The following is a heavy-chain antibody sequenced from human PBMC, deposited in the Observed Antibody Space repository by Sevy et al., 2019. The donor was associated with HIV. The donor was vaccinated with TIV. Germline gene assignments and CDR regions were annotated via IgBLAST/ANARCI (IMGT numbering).Heavy chain of an antibody. D-gene: IGHD3-10*01. CDR2: INLDGSET. CDR1: GFTFSSYW. V-gene: IGHV3-7*01. Sequence: GGSLRLSCAASGFTFSSYWMSWVRQAPGKGLEWLATINLDGSETFYVDSVKGRFTISRNNPSNSVYLQMTSLSADDKAVYYCARLFYGSADYWGQGTLVTVSS. CDR3: ARLFYGSADY. J-gene: IGHJ4*02.